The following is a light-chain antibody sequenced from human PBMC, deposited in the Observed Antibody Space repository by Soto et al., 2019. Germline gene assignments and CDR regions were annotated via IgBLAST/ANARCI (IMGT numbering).Light chain of an antibody. J-gene: IGLJ1*01. CDR2: EVS. CDR3: SSYSGSNTLEV. Sequence: GRAPKLMIYEVSNRPSGISIRFSGSKSGNTASLTISGLQTEDEADYYCSSYSGSNTLEVFGPGTKVTVL. V-gene: IGLV2-14*01.